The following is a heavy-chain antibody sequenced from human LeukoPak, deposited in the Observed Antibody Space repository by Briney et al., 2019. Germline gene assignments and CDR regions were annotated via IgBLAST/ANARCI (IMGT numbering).Heavy chain of an antibody. Sequence: PGGSLRLSCAASGFTFSSYWMSWVRQAPGKGLEWVANIKQDGSEKYYVDSVKGRFTISRDNSKNTLYLQMNSLRAEDTAVYYCARDRDGDYVDAFDIWGQGTMVTVSS. CDR3: ARDRDGDYVDAFDI. CDR1: GFTFSSYW. D-gene: IGHD4-17*01. V-gene: IGHV3-7*01. J-gene: IGHJ3*02. CDR2: IKQDGSEK.